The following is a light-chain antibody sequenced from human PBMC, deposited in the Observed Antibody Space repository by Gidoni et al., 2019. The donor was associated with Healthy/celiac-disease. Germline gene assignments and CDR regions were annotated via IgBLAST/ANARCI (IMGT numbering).Light chain of an antibody. CDR2: AAS. CDR3: QQSYSTPPT. J-gene: IGKJ4*01. Sequence: DIQMTQSPSSLSASVEDRVTITCRASQSISSYLNWYQQKPGKAPKLLIYAASSLQSGVPSRFSGSGSGTDFTLTISRLQPEYFATYYCQQSYSTPPTFGGGTKVEIK. CDR1: QSISSY. V-gene: IGKV1-39*01.